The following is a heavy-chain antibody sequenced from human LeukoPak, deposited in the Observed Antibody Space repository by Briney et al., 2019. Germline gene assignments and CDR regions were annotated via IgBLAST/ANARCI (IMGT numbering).Heavy chain of an antibody. V-gene: IGHV3-21*01. J-gene: IGHJ4*02. CDR3: AKDDSRGYHFFDS. D-gene: IGHD3-22*01. CDR2: ISADSGVI. Sequence: GGSVRLSCAASGFTFSSYRMNWIRQAPGKGLEWVSSISADSGVILYADSLKGRFTISRDDGKNSLYLQMNSLRPEDTAVYYCAKDDSRGYHFFDSWGQRTLVTDSS. CDR1: GFTFSSYR.